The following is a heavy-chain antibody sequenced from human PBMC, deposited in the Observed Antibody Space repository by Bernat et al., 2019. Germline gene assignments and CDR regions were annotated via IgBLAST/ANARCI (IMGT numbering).Heavy chain of an antibody. J-gene: IGHJ4*02. CDR3: ATEVKPYLDFCGGSEGREIPLYYFAY. CDR2: IYYSGDT. V-gene: IGHV4-39*02. CDR1: GASISSSSYY. D-gene: IGHD3-16*01. Sequence: QLQLQESGPGLVKPSETLSLTCTVSGASISSSSYYWRWIRQPPGKGLELIGSIYYSGDTYYHPSLTRRFTTSVAPSQNQLSLTLNFVTAAVTAVYYFATEVKPYLDFCGGSEGREIPLYYFAYWGQGTLVTVSS.